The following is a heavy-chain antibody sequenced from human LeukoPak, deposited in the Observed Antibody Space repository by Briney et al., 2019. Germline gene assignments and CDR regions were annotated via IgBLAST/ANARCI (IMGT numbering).Heavy chain of an antibody. J-gene: IGHJ4*02. V-gene: IGHV3-15*01. CDR3: TAFWSGYYLDY. CDR1: GFTFSDAW. Sequence: PGGSLRLSCAASGFTFSDAWMSWVRQAPGKGLEWVGRIKSKTDGGARDYAAPVKGRFTISRDDSKNMLYLQMNSLKIEDTAVYFCTAFWSGYYLDYWGQGTLVTVSS. CDR2: IKSKTDGGAR. D-gene: IGHD3-3*01.